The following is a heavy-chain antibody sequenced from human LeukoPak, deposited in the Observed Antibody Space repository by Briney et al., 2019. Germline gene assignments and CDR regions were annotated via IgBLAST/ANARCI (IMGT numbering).Heavy chain of an antibody. J-gene: IGHJ5*02. CDR3: ARDVLLWFGERKFDP. Sequence: SETLSLTCAVYGGSFSGYYWSWIRQPPGKGLEWIGEINHSGSTNYNPSLKSRVTISVDTSKNQFPLKLSSVTAADTAVYYCARDVLLWFGERKFDPWGQGTLVTVSS. CDR1: GGSFSGYY. D-gene: IGHD3-10*01. V-gene: IGHV4-34*01. CDR2: INHSGST.